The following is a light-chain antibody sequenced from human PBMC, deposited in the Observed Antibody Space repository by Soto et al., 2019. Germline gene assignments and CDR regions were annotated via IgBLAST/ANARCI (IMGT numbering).Light chain of an antibody. V-gene: IGKV3-15*01. CDR2: DAS. CDR1: QSISSN. J-gene: IGKJ1*01. Sequence: EIVMTQSPATLSVSPGERATLSCRASQSISSNLAWYQQKPGQAPRLLIYDASNTATGIPARFSGSGSGTEFTLTISSLQSEDFAVYYCQQYTNWRTFGQGTKVEIK. CDR3: QQYTNWRT.